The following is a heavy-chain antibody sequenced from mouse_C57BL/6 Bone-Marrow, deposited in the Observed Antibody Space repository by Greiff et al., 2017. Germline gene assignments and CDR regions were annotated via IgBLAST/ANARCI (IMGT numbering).Heavy chain of an antibody. Sequence: QVQLQQSGPELVKPGASVKISCKASGYTFTDYYINWVKQRPGQGLEWIGWIFPGCGSTYYNEKFKGKATLTVDKSSSTAYMLLCSLTSEDSAVYFCARRGAYYGNPYYFDYWGQGTTRTVSA. CDR2: IFPGCGST. CDR1: GYTFTDYY. D-gene: IGHD2-10*01. CDR3: ARRGAYYGNPYYFDY. V-gene: IGHV1-75*01. J-gene: IGHJ2*01.